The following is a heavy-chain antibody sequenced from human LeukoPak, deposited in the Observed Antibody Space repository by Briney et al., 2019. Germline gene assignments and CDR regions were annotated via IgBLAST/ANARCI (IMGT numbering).Heavy chain of an antibody. J-gene: IGHJ4*02. V-gene: IGHV1-2*02. CDR2: INPNSGGT. CDR3: AREVPITMVRGVTIDY. CDR1: GYTFTGYQ. Sequence: ASVKVSCKASGYTFTGYQMHWVRQAPGQGLEWMGWINPNSGGTNYAQKFQGRVTMTRDTSISTAYMELSRLRSDDTAVYYCAREVPITMVRGVTIDYWGQGTLVTVSS. D-gene: IGHD3-10*01.